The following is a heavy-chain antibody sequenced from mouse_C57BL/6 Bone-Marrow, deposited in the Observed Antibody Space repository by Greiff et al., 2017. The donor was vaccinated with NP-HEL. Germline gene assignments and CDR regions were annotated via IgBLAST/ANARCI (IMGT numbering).Heavy chain of an antibody. CDR1: GFSFNTYA. CDR3: VRHKFAY. J-gene: IGHJ3*01. Sequence: EVMLVESGGGLVQPKGSLKLSCAASGFSFNTYAMNWVRQAPGQGLEWVARIRSKSNNYATYYADSVKDRFTISRDDSESMLYLQMNNLKTEDTAMYYCVRHKFAYWGQGTLVTVSA. CDR2: IRSKSNNYAT. V-gene: IGHV10-1*01.